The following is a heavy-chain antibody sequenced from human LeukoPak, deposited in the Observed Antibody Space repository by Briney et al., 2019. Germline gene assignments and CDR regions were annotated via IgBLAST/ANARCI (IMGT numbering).Heavy chain of an antibody. J-gene: IGHJ4*02. Sequence: GGSLRLSCAASGFTFSDYYMSWIRQAPGKGLEWVSYISSSSSYTNYADSVKGRFTISRDDSKNTVYLQMNSPRAEDTAVYSCAKYTSGTSYRGLDQWGQGTLVTVSS. D-gene: IGHD3-10*01. CDR2: ISSSSSYT. V-gene: IGHV3-11*03. CDR3: AKYTSGTSYRGLDQ. CDR1: GFTFSDYY.